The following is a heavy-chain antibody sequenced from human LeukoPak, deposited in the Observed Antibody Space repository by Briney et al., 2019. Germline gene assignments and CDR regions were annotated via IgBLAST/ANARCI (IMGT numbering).Heavy chain of an antibody. D-gene: IGHD3/OR15-3a*01. CDR1: GGSVSSRGYY. CDR2: ILRGGDT. CDR3: ARGLLRTIFGLMTESSFDS. J-gene: IGHJ4*02. V-gene: IGHV4-30-2*01. Sequence: KPSETLSLTCTVSGGSVSSRGYYWNWLRQTEGKGLEWVGRILRGGDTYSNPSLKSRVSVSLDESKNQFSLRLTSVTAADTAIYYCARGLLRTIFGLMTESSFDSWGQGILVSVSS.